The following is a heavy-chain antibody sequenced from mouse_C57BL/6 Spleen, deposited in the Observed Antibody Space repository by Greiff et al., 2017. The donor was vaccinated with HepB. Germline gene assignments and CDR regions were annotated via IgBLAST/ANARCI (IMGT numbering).Heavy chain of an antibody. J-gene: IGHJ2*01. Sequence: EVMLVESGGDLVKPGGSLKLSCAASGFTFSSYGMSWVRQTPDKRLEWVATISSGGSYTYYPDSVKGRFTISRDNAKNTLYLQMSSLKSEDTAMYYCARHEDYYGSGYFDYWGQGTTLTVSS. CDR2: ISSGGSYT. V-gene: IGHV5-6*01. D-gene: IGHD1-1*01. CDR1: GFTFSSYG. CDR3: ARHEDYYGSGYFDY.